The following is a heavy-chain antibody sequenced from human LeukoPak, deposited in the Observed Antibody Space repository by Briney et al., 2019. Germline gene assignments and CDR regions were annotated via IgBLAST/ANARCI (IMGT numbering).Heavy chain of an antibody. CDR3: YGGNAEQ. CDR1: GFSFSPSW. J-gene: IGHJ1*01. D-gene: IGHD4-23*01. V-gene: IGHV3-74*01. CDR2: INTDGSST. Sequence: GGSLRLSCAASGFSFSPSWMHWVRQAAGEGLVWVSGINTDGSSTNYADSVKGRFTISRDNAKNTLYLQMNSLRVEDMAVYYCYGGNAEQWGQGTLVTVSS.